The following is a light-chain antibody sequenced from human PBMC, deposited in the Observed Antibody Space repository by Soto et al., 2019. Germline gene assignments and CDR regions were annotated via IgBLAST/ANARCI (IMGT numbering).Light chain of an antibody. J-gene: IGKJ1*01. Sequence: DIVMTHSPLSLPVTPGEPASISCSSSHSLLHSNGYNYLDWYLQKPGQSPQLLIYLGSNRASGVPDRFSGSGSGTDFTLKISRVEAEDVGVYYCMQALQIRTFGQGTKVDIK. CDR3: MQALQIRT. V-gene: IGKV2-28*01. CDR2: LGS. CDR1: HSLLHSNGYNY.